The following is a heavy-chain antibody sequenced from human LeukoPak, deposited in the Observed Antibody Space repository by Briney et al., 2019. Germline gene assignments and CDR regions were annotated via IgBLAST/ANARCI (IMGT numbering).Heavy chain of an antibody. CDR3: ARDAPYSGGCCAFDI. D-gene: IGHD6-19*01. Sequence: GGSLRLSCVASGFTFSSYALHWLRQAPGKGLEWVAVISADGTEKYYADSVKGRFTMSRDNSKNTLYLQTNSLRTEDTAVYYCARDAPYSGGCCAFDIWGQGTMVTVSS. J-gene: IGHJ3*02. CDR2: ISADGTEK. V-gene: IGHV3-30-3*01. CDR1: GFTFSSYA.